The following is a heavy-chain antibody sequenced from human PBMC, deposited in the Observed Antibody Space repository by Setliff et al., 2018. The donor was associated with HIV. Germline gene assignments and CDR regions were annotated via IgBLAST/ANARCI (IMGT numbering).Heavy chain of an antibody. CDR3: ARGVVDYDFWSGSGDYYYMDV. CDR1: GGSISSHY. D-gene: IGHD3-3*01. CDR2: FYYSGTT. V-gene: IGHV4-59*11. Sequence: PSETLSLTCTVSGGSISSHYWSWIRQSPGKGLEWIGYFYYSGTTNYNPSLKSRVTISADTSENQISLKVKSVTAADTAVYYCARGVVDYDFWSGSGDYYYMDVWG. J-gene: IGHJ6*03.